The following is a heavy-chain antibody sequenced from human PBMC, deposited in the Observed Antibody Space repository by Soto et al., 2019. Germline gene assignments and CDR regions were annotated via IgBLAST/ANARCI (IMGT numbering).Heavy chain of an antibody. CDR1: GFTFSSYA. J-gene: IGHJ4*02. Sequence: QVQLVESGGGVVQPGRSLRLSCAASGFTFSSYAMHWVRQAPGKGLEWVAVISYHGSNKDYADSVKGRFTISRDNSKNTLYLQMNSLRAEDTAVYYCERDGQQLGHFDYWGQGTLVTVSS. CDR3: ERDGQQLGHFDY. V-gene: IGHV3-30-3*01. CDR2: ISYHGSNK. D-gene: IGHD6-13*01.